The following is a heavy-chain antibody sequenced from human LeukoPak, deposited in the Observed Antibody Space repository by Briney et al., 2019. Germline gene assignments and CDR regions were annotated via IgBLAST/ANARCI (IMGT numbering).Heavy chain of an antibody. D-gene: IGHD5-18*01. V-gene: IGHV1-2*02. CDR2: VNPNSGGT. Sequence: ASVKVSCKASGYTFTGYYMHWVRQAPGQGLEWMGWVNPNSGGTNYAQKFQGRVTMTRDTSISTAYMELSRLRSDDTAVYYCARDIVMVTYWFDPWGQGTLVTVSS. CDR3: ARDIVMVTYWFDP. CDR1: GYTFTGYY. J-gene: IGHJ5*02.